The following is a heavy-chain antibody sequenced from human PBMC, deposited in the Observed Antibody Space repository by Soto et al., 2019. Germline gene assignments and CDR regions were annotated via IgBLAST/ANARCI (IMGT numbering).Heavy chain of an antibody. J-gene: IGHJ4*02. CDR2: IDWDDDK. V-gene: IGHV2-70*12. D-gene: IGHD5-18*01. CDR3: ARTFNGYPDY. CDR1: GFSLTTSGVG. Sequence: ASGPTLVNPTQTLTLTCTFSGFSLTTSGVGVGWIRQPPGKALEWLALIDWDDDKYYSTSLKTRLTISKDTSENQVVLTMTNLDPVDTATYYCARTFNGYPDYWGPGTLVTVSS.